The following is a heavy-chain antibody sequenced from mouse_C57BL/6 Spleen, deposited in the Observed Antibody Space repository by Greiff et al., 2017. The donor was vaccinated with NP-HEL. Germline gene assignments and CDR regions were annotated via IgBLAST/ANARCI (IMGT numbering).Heavy chain of an antibody. CDR1: GYSFTGYY. Sequence: EVQLQESGPELVKPGASVKISCKASGYSFTGYYMNWVKQSPEKSLEWIGEINPSTGGTTYNQKFKAKATLTVDKSSSTAYMQLNGLTSEDSAVYYCARGRDRAMDYWGQGTSVTVSS. D-gene: IGHD3-3*01. J-gene: IGHJ4*01. CDR3: ARGRDRAMDY. V-gene: IGHV1-42*01. CDR2: INPSTGGT.